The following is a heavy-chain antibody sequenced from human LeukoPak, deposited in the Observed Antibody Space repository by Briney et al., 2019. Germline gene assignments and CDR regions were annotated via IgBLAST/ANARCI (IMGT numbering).Heavy chain of an antibody. CDR3: AKDTGYSSSTFQH. J-gene: IGHJ1*01. CDR1: GFTFSSYG. D-gene: IGHD6-13*01. CDR2: ISYDGSNK. Sequence: GGSRRLSCAASGFTFSSYGMHSVRQAPGKGLEWVAVISYDGSNKYYADSVKGRFTISRDNSKNTLYLQMNSLRGEDTAVYYCAKDTGYSSSTFQHWGQGTLVTVSS. V-gene: IGHV3-30*18.